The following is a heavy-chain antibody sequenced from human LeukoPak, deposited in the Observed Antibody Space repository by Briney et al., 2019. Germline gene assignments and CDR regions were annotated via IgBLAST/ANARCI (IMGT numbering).Heavy chain of an antibody. V-gene: IGHV4-59*01. CDR2: IFYTGST. Sequence: SESLSLTCTVSGGSLSSYYWTWIRQPPGKGLEWIAYIFYTGSTIYNPSLKRRVTISVDTSKNQISLKLSSVTAADTAVYYCARLRGNYFPDYWGQGTLVTVSS. CDR3: ARLRGNYFPDY. J-gene: IGHJ4*02. CDR1: GGSLSSYY. D-gene: IGHD4-11*01.